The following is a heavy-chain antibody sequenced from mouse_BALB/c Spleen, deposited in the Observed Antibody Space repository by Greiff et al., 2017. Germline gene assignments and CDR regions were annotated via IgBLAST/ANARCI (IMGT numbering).Heavy chain of an antibody. Sequence: EVQLVESGGGLVQPGGSRKLSCAASGFTFSSFGMHWVRQAPEKGLEWVAYISSGSSTIYYADTVKGRFTISRDNPKNTLFLQMTSLRSEDTAMYYCARSLYYDYDGYYAMDYWGQGTSVTVSS. CDR2: ISSGSSTI. CDR3: ARSLYYDYDGYYAMDY. V-gene: IGHV5-17*02. D-gene: IGHD2-4*01. J-gene: IGHJ4*01. CDR1: GFTFSSFG.